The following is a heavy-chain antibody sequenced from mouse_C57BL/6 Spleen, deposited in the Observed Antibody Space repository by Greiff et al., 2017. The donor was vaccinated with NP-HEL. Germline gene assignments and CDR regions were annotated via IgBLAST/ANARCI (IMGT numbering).Heavy chain of an antibody. CDR1: GYSITSGYY. D-gene: IGHD1-1*01. CDR2: ISYDGSN. CDR3: ARGGYYGPYAMDY. Sequence: ESGPGLVKPSQSLSLTCSVTGYSITSGYYWNWIRQFPGNKLEWMGYISYDGSNNYNPSLKNRISITRDTSKNQFFLKLNSVTTEDTATYYCARGGYYGPYAMDYWGQGTSVTVSS. V-gene: IGHV3-6*01. J-gene: IGHJ4*01.